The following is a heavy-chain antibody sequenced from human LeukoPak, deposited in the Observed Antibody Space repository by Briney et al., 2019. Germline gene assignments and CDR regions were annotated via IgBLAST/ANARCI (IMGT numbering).Heavy chain of an antibody. CDR3: AREGGPVRFPGYYCYMDV. Sequence: ASVKVSCKASGYTFTSYGISWVRQAPGQGLEWMGWISAYNGNTNYAQKLQGRVTMTTDTSTSTAYMELRSLRSDDTAVYYCAREGGPVRFPGYYCYMDVWGKGTTVTVSS. CDR1: GYTFTSYG. CDR2: ISAYNGNT. D-gene: IGHD3-3*01. J-gene: IGHJ6*03. V-gene: IGHV1-18*01.